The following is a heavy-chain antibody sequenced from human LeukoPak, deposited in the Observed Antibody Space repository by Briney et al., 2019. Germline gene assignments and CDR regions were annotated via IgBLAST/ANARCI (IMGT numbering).Heavy chain of an antibody. V-gene: IGHV3-7*01. CDR1: GFTFSKYW. J-gene: IGHJ3*02. Sequence: GGSLRLSCAASGFTFSKYWMTWVRQAPGKGLEWVANINQIGSEKYYVDSVKGRFTMSRDNAKNSMYLQMNSLRDEDTGVYYCARDKEEMVRAPYAFGIWGQGTMVTVSS. CDR3: ARDKEEMVRAPYAFGI. D-gene: IGHD3-10*01. CDR2: INQIGSEK.